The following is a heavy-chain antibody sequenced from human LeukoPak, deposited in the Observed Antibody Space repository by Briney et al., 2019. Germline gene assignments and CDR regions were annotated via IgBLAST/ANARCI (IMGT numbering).Heavy chain of an antibody. CDR2: IWYDGSNK. CDR1: GFTFSSYG. D-gene: IGHD6-13*01. V-gene: IGHV3-33*08. Sequence: GGSPRPSCAASGFTFSSYGMHWVRQAPGKGLEWVAVIWYDGSNKYYADSVKGRFTISRDNSKNTLYLQMNSLRAEDTAVYYCARSGYSSSWYYFDYWGQGTLVTVSS. CDR3: ARSGYSSSWYYFDY. J-gene: IGHJ4*02.